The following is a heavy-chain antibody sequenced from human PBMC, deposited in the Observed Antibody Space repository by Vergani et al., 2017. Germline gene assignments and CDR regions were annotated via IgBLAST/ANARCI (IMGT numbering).Heavy chain of an antibody. CDR1: GGSISSGGYY. D-gene: IGHD3-10*01. J-gene: IGHJ5*02. V-gene: IGHV4-31*03. CDR2: IYYSGST. Sequence: QVQLQESGPGLVKPSQTLSLTCTVSGGSISSGGYYWSWIRQHPGKGLEWIGYIYYSGSTYYNPSLKSRVTISVDTSKNQFSLKLSYVTAADTAVYYCARDRGSGNPPLGFDPWGQGTLVTVSS. CDR3: ARDRGSGNPPLGFDP.